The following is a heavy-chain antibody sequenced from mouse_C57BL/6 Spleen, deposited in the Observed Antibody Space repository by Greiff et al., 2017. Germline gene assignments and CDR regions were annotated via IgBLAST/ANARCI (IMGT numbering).Heavy chain of an antibody. CDR2: IWSGGST. CDR1: GFSLTSYG. V-gene: IGHV2-2*01. CDR3: ARNSHDYDWFAY. J-gene: IGHJ3*01. D-gene: IGHD2-4*01. Sequence: QVQLKESGPGLVQPSQSLSITCTVSGFSLTSYGVHWVRQSPGKGLEWLGVIWSGGSTDYNAAFISRLSISKDNSKSQVFFKMNSLQADDTAIYYCARNSHDYDWFAYWGQGTLVTVSA.